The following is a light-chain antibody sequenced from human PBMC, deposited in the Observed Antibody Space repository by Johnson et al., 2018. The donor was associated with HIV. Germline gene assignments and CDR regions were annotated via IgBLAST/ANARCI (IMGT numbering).Light chain of an antibody. J-gene: IGLJ1*01. CDR2: ENN. CDR3: GTWDSSLSAV. Sequence: QSVLTQSPSVSAAPGQKVTISCSGSSSNIGNNYVSCYQQLPGTAPKLLIYENNKRPSGIPDRFSGSKSGTSATLGITGLQTGDEADYYCGTWDSSLSAVFGTGTKVTVL. V-gene: IGLV1-51*02. CDR1: SSNIGNNY.